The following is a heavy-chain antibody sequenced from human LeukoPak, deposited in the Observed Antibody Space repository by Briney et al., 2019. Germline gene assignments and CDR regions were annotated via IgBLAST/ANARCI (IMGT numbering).Heavy chain of an antibody. D-gene: IGHD2-2*01. J-gene: IGHJ6*02. Sequence: PGRSLRLSCAASGFTFSSYGMHWVRQAPGKGLEWVAVISYDGSNKYYADSAKGRFTISRDNSKNTLYLQMNSLRAEDTAVYYCAKDRLYCSSTSCSWYYYGMDVWGQGTTVTVSS. CDR3: AKDRLYCSSTSCSWYYYGMDV. CDR1: GFTFSSYG. CDR2: ISYDGSNK. V-gene: IGHV3-30*18.